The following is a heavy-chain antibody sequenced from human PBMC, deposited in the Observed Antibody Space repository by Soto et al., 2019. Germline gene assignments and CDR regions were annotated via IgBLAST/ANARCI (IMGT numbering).Heavy chain of an antibody. Sequence: SETLSLTCAVYGGSFSGYYWSWIRQPPGKGLEWIGEINHSGSTNYNPSLKSRVTISVDTSKNQFSLKLSYVTAADTAVYDCARGRWFGELYNWFDPWGQGTLVTVSS. J-gene: IGHJ5*02. CDR1: GGSFSGYY. D-gene: IGHD3-10*01. CDR3: ARGRWFGELYNWFDP. V-gene: IGHV4-34*01. CDR2: INHSGST.